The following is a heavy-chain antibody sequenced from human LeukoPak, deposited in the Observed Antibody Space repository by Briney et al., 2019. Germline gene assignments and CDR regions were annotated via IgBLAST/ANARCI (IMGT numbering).Heavy chain of an antibody. CDR3: ARALPYYYDSSGYSAPPGAFDI. J-gene: IGHJ3*02. Sequence: SETLSLTCTVSGGSISSYYWSWIRQPPGKGLEWIGYIYYSGSTNYNPSLKSRVTISVDTSKNQFSLKLSSVTAADTAVYYCARALPYYYDSSGYSAPPGAFDIWGQGTMVTVSS. D-gene: IGHD3-22*01. CDR2: IYYSGST. V-gene: IGHV4-59*01. CDR1: GGSISSYY.